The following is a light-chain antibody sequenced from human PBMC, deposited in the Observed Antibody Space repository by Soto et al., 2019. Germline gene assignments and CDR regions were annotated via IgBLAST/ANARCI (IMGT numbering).Light chain of an antibody. V-gene: IGLV2-14*01. Sequence: QSALTQPASVSGSPGQSITISCTGTSSDVGGYNFVSWYQQHPGKAPKLMIYEVSNRPSGVSNRFSGSKSGNTASLTISGLPDEDEDDYYCSSYASSNTLVFGTGTKLTVL. J-gene: IGLJ1*01. CDR1: SSDVGGYNF. CDR2: EVS. CDR3: SSYASSNTLV.